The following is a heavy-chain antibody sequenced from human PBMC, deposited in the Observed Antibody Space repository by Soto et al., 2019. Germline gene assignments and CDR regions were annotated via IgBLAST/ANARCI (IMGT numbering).Heavy chain of an antibody. Sequence: SETLSLTCTVSGGSIISYYWSWIRQPAGRGLEWIGRIYGTDNTNYNPSLKSRVTMSVDPSKNQLSLVLTSVTAADTAVYYCVRGRGDYFDRTGYYFDYWGQGALVTVSS. D-gene: IGHD3-22*01. CDR1: GGSIISYY. J-gene: IGHJ4*02. CDR2: IYGTDNT. V-gene: IGHV4-4*07. CDR3: VRGRGDYFDRTGYYFDY.